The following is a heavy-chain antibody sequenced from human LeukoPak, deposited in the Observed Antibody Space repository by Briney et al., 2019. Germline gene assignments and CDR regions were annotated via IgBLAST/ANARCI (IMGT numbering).Heavy chain of an antibody. Sequence: SETLSLTCTVSGGSISSCDYCWTWLRQYPGKGLKWIGYIHYSGSTYSNPSLKSRLTMSIDTSKNQFSLNLRSVTAADTAVYYCARDGASRGGALDMWGQGTVVIVSS. J-gene: IGHJ3*02. CDR3: ARDGASRGGALDM. CDR2: IHYSGST. D-gene: IGHD3-10*01. CDR1: GGSISSCDYC. V-gene: IGHV4-31*03.